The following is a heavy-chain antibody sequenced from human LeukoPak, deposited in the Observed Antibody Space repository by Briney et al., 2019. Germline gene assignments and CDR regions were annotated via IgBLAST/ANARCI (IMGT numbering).Heavy chain of an antibody. D-gene: IGHD5-12*01. CDR1: GFTFSSYA. J-gene: IGHJ4*02. CDR2: ISGSGGST. CDR3: AKEEYSGYAFDY. Sequence: SGASLRLSCAASGFTFSSYAMSWVRQAPGKGLEWVSAISGSGGSTYYADSVKGRFTISRDNSKNTLYLQMNSLRAEDTAVYYCAKEEYSGYAFDYWGQGTLVTVSS. V-gene: IGHV3-23*01.